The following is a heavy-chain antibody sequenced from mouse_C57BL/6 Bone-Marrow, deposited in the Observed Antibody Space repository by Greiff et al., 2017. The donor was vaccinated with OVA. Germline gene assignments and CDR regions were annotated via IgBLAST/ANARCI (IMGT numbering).Heavy chain of an antibody. CDR3: AKNGVTTRYAMDY. D-gene: IGHD2-2*01. CDR1: GFSLTSYG. CDR2: LWSGGST. J-gene: IGHJ4*01. Sequence: VHLVESGPGLVQPSQSLSITCTVSGFSLTSYGVHWVRQPPGKGLEWLGVLWSGGSTDYNAAFISRLSISKDNSKSQVFFKMNSLQADDTAIYYCAKNGVTTRYAMDYWGQGTSVTVSS. V-gene: IGHV2-4*01.